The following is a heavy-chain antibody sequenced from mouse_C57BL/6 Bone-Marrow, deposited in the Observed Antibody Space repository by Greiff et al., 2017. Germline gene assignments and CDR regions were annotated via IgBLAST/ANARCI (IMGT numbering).Heavy chain of an antibody. J-gene: IGHJ2*01. CDR3: ARSRFLGY. CDR1: GFTFSDYG. Sequence: DVKLVESGGGLVKPGGSLKLSCAASGFTFSDYGMHWVRQAPEKGLEWVAYISSGSSTIYYADTVKGRFTISRDNAKNTLFLQMTSLRSEDTAMXYCARSRFLGYWGQGTTLTVSS. V-gene: IGHV5-17*01. D-gene: IGHD3-1*01. CDR2: ISSGSSTI.